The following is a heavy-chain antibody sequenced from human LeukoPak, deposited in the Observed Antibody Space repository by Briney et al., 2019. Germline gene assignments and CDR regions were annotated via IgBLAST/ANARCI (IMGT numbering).Heavy chain of an antibody. Sequence: GGSLRLSYAASGFTFSSYSMNWVRQAPGKGLEWVSSISSSSSYIDYADSVKGRFTISRDNAKNSLYLQMNSLRAEDTAVYYCARDPLGRDGYNSDIWGQGTMVTVSS. CDR2: ISSSSSYI. J-gene: IGHJ3*02. CDR1: GFTFSSYS. D-gene: IGHD5-24*01. CDR3: ARDPLGRDGYNSDI. V-gene: IGHV3-21*01.